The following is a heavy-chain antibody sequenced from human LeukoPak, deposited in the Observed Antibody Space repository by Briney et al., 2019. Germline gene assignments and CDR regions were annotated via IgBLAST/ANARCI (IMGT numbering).Heavy chain of an antibody. CDR2: IHYSGST. CDR3: ARAVLSYCSGGSCPYFDY. J-gene: IGHJ4*02. Sequence: PSETLSLTCTVSGGSISSYYWSWIRQPPGKGLEWIGYIHYSGSTNYNPSLKSRLSLSVDTSKNQISLRLSSATAADTAVYYCARAVLSYCSGGSCPYFDYWGQGTLVTVSS. CDR1: GGSISSYY. V-gene: IGHV4-59*01. D-gene: IGHD2-15*01.